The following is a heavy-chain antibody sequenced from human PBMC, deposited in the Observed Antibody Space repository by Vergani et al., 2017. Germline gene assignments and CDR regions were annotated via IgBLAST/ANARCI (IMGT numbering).Heavy chain of an antibody. CDR3: ASSSYFWSGNNQYYYGMDV. CDR2: ISAYNGNT. Sequence: QVQLVQSGAEVKKPGASAKVSCKASGYTFTSYGISWVRQAPGQGLEWMGWISAYNGNTNYAQKLQGRVTMTTDTSTSTAYMELRSLRSDDTAVYYCASSSYFWSGNNQYYYGMDVWGQGTTVTVSS. CDR1: GYTFTSYG. D-gene: IGHD3-3*01. J-gene: IGHJ6*02. V-gene: IGHV1-18*04.